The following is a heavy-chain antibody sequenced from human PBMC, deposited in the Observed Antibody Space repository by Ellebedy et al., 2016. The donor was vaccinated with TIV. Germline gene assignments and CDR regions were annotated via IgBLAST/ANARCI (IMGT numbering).Heavy chain of an antibody. CDR2: LDSDGDTT. CDR3: ARDVSYGMDV. V-gene: IGHV3-74*01. CDR1: EFDLSGYW. D-gene: IGHD5/OR15-5a*01. J-gene: IGHJ6*02. Sequence: GGSLRLSCAASEFDLSGYWMSWVRQAPGKGLEWVSRLDSDGDTTRYADSVKGRFTISRDNAKNTLYLQMNSLRAEDTAVYYCARDVSYGMDVWGQGTTVTVSS.